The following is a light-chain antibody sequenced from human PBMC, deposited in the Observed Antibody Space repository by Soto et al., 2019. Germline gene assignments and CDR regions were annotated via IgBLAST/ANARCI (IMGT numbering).Light chain of an antibody. Sequence: EIVLTQSPGTLSLSPGERATLSCRASQTVSNRYLAWYQQKPGQAPRLLIYGASSRAIGVPDRFSGSGSGTDFTLTISRLEPEDFPVYYCQQYGSSPRVTFGPGTKVDIK. CDR2: GAS. J-gene: IGKJ3*01. CDR1: QTVSNRY. CDR3: QQYGSSPRVT. V-gene: IGKV3-20*01.